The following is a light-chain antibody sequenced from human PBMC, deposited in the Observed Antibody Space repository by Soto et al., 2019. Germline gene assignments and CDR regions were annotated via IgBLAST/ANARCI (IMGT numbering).Light chain of an antibody. CDR1: QSISPW. CDR2: KAS. Sequence: DIQMTQSPSTLSASVGDRVTITCRASQSISPWLAWYQQKTGKAPKLLIYKASSLDTGVPSRFHGIGFGTEFTLPISSLQPYDFATYYCQQYNSYSPTFGPGTKVDIK. J-gene: IGKJ3*01. CDR3: QQYNSYSPT. V-gene: IGKV1-5*03.